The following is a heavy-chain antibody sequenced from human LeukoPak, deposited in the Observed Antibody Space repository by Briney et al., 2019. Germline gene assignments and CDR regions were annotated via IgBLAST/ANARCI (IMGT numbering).Heavy chain of an antibody. CDR1: GGSFSGYH. CDR3: ARSTLFDP. CDR2: ISHSGIT. Sequence: SETLSLTCAVYGGSFSGYHWSWVRQPPGKRLEWIGEISHSGITNYSPSFKSRVTISVDTSKNQFSLKLSSVTAADTGLYYCARSTLFDPWGQGTLVTVSS. V-gene: IGHV4-34*01. J-gene: IGHJ5*02.